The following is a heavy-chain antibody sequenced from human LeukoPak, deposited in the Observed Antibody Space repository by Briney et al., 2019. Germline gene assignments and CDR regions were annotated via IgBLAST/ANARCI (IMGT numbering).Heavy chain of an antibody. Sequence: PGGSLRLPCAASGFTFSSYAMSWVRQAPGKGLEWVSSISGSGGGTYYTDSVQGRFTMSRDNSKNTLSLQMNSLRAEDTALYYCAKDKLGAGGQSDYWGQGTLVTVSS. J-gene: IGHJ4*02. V-gene: IGHV3-23*01. CDR2: ISGSGGGT. CDR1: GFTFSSYA. CDR3: AKDKLGAGGQSDY. D-gene: IGHD6-13*01.